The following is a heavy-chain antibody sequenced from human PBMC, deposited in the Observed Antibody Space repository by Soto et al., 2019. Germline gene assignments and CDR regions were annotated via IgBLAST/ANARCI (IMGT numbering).Heavy chain of an antibody. CDR1: GFTFSNYN. CDR3: ASHLAAAMGN. Sequence: PGGSLRLSCVASGFTFSNYNMNWVRQAPGKGLQWISYISASSSTIYYADSVKGRFTISRDNAKNSLFLQMNSLRAEDTAVYYCASHLAAAMGNWGQGTLVTVSS. CDR2: ISASSSTI. J-gene: IGHJ4*02. D-gene: IGHD6-13*01. V-gene: IGHV3-48*01.